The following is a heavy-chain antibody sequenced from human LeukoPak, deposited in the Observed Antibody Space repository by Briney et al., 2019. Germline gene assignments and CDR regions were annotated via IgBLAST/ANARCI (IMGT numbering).Heavy chain of an antibody. J-gene: IGHJ4*02. CDR3: ARHLSGVTGYTYGRGIDY. CDR2: ISSDGSNK. D-gene: IGHD5-18*01. Sequence: GRSLRLSCAASGFTFSSYAMHWVRQAPGKGLEWVAVISSDGSNKYYADSVKGRFTISRDNSRNTLYLQMNSLRAEDTAVYYCARHLSGVTGYTYGRGIDYWGQGTLVTVSS. CDR1: GFTFSSYA. V-gene: IGHV3-30*03.